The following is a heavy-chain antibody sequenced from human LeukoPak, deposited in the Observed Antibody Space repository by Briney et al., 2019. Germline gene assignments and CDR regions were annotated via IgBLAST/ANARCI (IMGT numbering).Heavy chain of an antibody. J-gene: IGHJ4*02. CDR3: ARGATYAYYFDF. V-gene: IGHV3-74*01. Sequence: PGTSVRLSRAASGFTFSSHWMHWVRQAPGKGLVWVSRIKSDGITTNYADFVRGRFTISRDNAKNTLYLQINSLRAEDTAVYYCARGATYAYYFDFWGQGSLVTVSS. D-gene: IGHD1-26*01. CDR2: IKSDGITT. CDR1: GFTFSSHW.